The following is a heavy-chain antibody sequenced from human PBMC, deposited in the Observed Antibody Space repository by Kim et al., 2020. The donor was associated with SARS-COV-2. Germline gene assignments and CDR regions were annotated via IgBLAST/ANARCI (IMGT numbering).Heavy chain of an antibody. CDR2: INHSGST. V-gene: IGHV4-34*01. Sequence: SETLSLTCAVYGGSFSGYYWSWIRQPPGKGLEWIGEINHSGSTNYNPSPKSRVTISVDTSKNQISLKLSTVTAADTAAYYCARGRGGTTVVTLGLGYYYYYGMDVWGHGTTVTVSS. D-gene: IGHD4-17*01. J-gene: IGHJ6*02. CDR3: ARGRGGTTVVTLGLGYYYYYGMDV. CDR1: GGSFSGYY.